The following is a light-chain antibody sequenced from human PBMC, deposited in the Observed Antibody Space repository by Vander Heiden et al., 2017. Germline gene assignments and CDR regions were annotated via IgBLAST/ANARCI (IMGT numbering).Light chain of an antibody. CDR3: QQSYSTPPFT. CDR1: QSISSY. CDR2: AAS. Sequence: DIQMSQSPSSLSASVGDRVTINSRASQSISSYLNWYQQKPGKAPKLLIYAASSLQSGVPSRFSGSGSGTDFTLTISSLQPEDFATYYCQQSYSTPPFTFGPGTKVDIK. V-gene: IGKV1-39*01. J-gene: IGKJ3*01.